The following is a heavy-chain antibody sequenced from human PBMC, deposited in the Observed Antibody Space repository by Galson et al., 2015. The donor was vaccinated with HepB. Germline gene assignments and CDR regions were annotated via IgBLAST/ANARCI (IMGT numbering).Heavy chain of an antibody. CDR3: VGAYRSTIF. CDR2: MHHTGST. CDR1: GGSFSDYC. Sequence: SETLSLTCAVYGGSFSDYCWSWIRQTPGKGLDWVGEMHHTGSTNYNPSLKSRVTISRDTSKNQFSLMLTSVTAADTAVYYCVGAYRSTIFWGQGTLVTVSS. D-gene: IGHD3-16*01. J-gene: IGHJ4*02. V-gene: IGHV4-34*01.